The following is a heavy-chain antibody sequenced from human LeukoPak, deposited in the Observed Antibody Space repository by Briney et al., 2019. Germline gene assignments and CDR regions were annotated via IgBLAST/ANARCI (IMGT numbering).Heavy chain of an antibody. CDR1: GFTFDDYG. D-gene: IGHD4-17*01. CDR3: ARPTVTLDAFDI. CDR2: INWNGGST. J-gene: IGHJ3*02. V-gene: IGHV3-20*04. Sequence: GGSLRLSSAASGFTFDDYGMSWVRQAPGKGLEWVSGINWNGGSTGYADSVKGRFTISRDNAKNSLYLQMNSLRAEDTALYYCARPTVTLDAFDIWGRGTMVTVSS.